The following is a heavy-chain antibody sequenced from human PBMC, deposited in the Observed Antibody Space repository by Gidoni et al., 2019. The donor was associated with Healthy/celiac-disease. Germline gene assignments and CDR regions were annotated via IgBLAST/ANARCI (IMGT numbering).Heavy chain of an antibody. CDR1: GFTFSCYA. CDR3: ARERSRVQLWFYFDY. J-gene: IGHJ4*02. Sequence: QVQLVESGGGVVQPGRSLRLSCAASGFTFSCYAMHWVRQAPGKGLEWVAVISYDGSNKYYADSVKGRFTISRDNSKNTLYLQMNSLRAEDTAVYYCARERSRVQLWFYFDYWGQGTLVTVSS. D-gene: IGHD5-18*01. CDR2: ISYDGSNK. V-gene: IGHV3-30-3*01.